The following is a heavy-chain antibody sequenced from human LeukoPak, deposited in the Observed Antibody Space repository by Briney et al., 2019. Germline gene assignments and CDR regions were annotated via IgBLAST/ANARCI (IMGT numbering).Heavy chain of an antibody. Sequence: SETLSLTCIVSGGSISSSIYYWAWVRQPPGKGLEWIGTVFYNGATQYSPSLRSRVTISIDTSTNQFSLKLTSVTAADTALYYCARHSDDYGGPGPFDYWGQGTLVTVSS. D-gene: IGHD4-23*01. CDR2: VFYNGAT. CDR1: GGSISSSIYY. J-gene: IGHJ4*02. V-gene: IGHV4-39*07. CDR3: ARHSDDYGGPGPFDY.